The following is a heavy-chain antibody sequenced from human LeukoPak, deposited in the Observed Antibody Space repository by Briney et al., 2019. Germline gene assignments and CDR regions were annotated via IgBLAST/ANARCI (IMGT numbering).Heavy chain of an antibody. J-gene: IGHJ4*02. CDR1: GFTFSSYW. CDR2: MNPDGSEK. Sequence: GSLILSCAASGFTFSSYWMSWVRQAPGKGLEWVANMNPDGSEKYFLDSVKGRFSISRDNAKSSLYLQMNSLRGDDTAVYYCARDRALYDSRRGYYYTEDDYWGQGTLVTVSS. V-gene: IGHV3-7*01. D-gene: IGHD3-22*01. CDR3: ARDRALYDSRRGYYYTEDDY.